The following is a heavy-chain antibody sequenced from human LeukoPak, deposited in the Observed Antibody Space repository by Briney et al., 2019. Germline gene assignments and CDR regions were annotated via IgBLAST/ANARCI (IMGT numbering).Heavy chain of an antibody. CDR3: ARDRGYYYDSSGTGYFDY. CDR2: INWNGGST. D-gene: IGHD3-22*01. V-gene: IGHV3-20*04. Sequence: GGTLSLSCAASGFTFSIYGMSGVRRAPGKGREWVSGINWNGGSTVYADPVRGRFTIPGQNAKNSPYLKMNSLRAEDTALYYCARDRGYYYDSSGTGYFDYWGQGTLVTVSS. CDR1: GFTFSIYG. J-gene: IGHJ4*02.